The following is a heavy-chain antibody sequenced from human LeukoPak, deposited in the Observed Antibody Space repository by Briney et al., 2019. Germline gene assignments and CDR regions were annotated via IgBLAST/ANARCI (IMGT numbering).Heavy chain of an antibody. CDR2: IYYSGST. V-gene: IGHV4-59*01. D-gene: IGHD4-17*01. CDR3: AGTTVTTSNYYYSGMDV. Sequence: PSETLSLTCTVSGGSISSYYWSWIRQPPGKGLEWIGYIYYSGSTNYNPSLKSRVTISVDTSKNQFSLKLSSVTAADTAVYYCAGTTVTTSNYYYSGMDVWGQGTTVTVSS. J-gene: IGHJ6*02. CDR1: GGSISSYY.